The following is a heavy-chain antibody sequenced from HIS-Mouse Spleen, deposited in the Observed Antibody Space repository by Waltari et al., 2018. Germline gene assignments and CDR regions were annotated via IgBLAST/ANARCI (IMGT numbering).Heavy chain of an antibody. CDR1: GGSNSSISYY. CDR2: IYYSGST. J-gene: IGHJ2*01. CDR3: AREIPYSSSWYDWYFDL. V-gene: IGHV4-39*07. Sequence: QLQLQESGPGLVTPSETLSLTCTVSGGSNSSISYYWGWIRQPPGKGLEWIGSIYYSGSTYYNPSLKSRVTISVDTSKNQFSLKLSSVTAADTAVYYCAREIPYSSSWYDWYFDLWGRGTLVTVSS. D-gene: IGHD6-13*01.